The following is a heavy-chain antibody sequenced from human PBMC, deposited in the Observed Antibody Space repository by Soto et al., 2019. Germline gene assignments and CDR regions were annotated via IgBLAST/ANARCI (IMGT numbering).Heavy chain of an antibody. CDR3: ARRTYDFWRGYHDY. D-gene: IGHD3-3*01. V-gene: IGHV4-38-2*01. CDR1: GYSISSGYY. Sequence: PSATLSLTCAVSGYSISSGYYWGWIRQPPGKGLEWIGSIYHSGSTYYNTSLKSRVTISVDKSKHKFSLKLSSVTAADTAVYYCARRTYDFWRGYHDYWGQGTLVTASS. CDR2: IYHSGST. J-gene: IGHJ4*02.